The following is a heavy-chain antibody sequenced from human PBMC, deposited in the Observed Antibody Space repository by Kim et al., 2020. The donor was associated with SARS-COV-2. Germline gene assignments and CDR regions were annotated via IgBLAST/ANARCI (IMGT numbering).Heavy chain of an antibody. Sequence: GGSLRLSCAASGLTLSSYSMSWVRQAPGKGLEWVSYISGMTNTVYYADSVKGRFTISRDSAKNSLLLQMSSLRDDDTALYYCAKDSPKRPLDCWGQGTLVTVSS. V-gene: IGHV3-48*02. J-gene: IGHJ4*02. CDR2: ISGMTNTV. CDR3: AKDSPKRPLDC. D-gene: IGHD2-15*01. CDR1: GLTLSSYS.